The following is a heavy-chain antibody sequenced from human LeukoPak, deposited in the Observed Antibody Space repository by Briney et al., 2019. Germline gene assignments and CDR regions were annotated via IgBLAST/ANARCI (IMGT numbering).Heavy chain of an antibody. CDR2: ISAYNGNT. CDR1: GYTFTSYG. Sequence: ASVKVSCKASGYTFTSYGISWVRQAPGQGLEWMGWISAYNGNTNYAQKLQGRVTMTTGTSTSTVYMELSSLRSEDTAVYYCATTHHRSITMVRGVIGYWGQGTLVTVSS. D-gene: IGHD3-10*01. CDR3: ATTHHRSITMVRGVIGY. V-gene: IGHV1-18*01. J-gene: IGHJ4*02.